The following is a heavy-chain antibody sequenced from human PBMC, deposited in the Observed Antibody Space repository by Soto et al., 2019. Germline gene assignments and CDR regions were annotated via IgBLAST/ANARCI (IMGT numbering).Heavy chain of an antibody. CDR2: IIPIFGTA. J-gene: IGHJ6*02. D-gene: IGHD2-2*01. V-gene: IGHV1-69*13. Sequence: SVKVSCKASGGTFSSYAISWVRQAPGQGLEWMGGIIPIFGTANYAQKFQGRVTITADESTSTAYMELSSLRSEDTAVYYCARGIVVVPAAMVDTAMAPYYYYYYGMDFWGQGTTVTVSS. CDR3: ARGIVVVPAAMVDTAMAPYYYYYYGMDF. CDR1: GGTFSSYA.